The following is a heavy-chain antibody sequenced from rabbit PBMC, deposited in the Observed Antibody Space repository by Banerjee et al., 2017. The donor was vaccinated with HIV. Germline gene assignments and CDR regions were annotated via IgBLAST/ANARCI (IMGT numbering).Heavy chain of an antibody. Sequence: QQQLEESGGDLVKPGASLTLTCTASGFTLSSYWMCWVRQAPGKGLEWIGCIAIGASDTTNCASWAKGLFTISKTSSTTVTLQMTSLTAADTATYFCVRETGYAPDLWGPGTLVTVS. CDR2: IAIGASDTT. D-gene: IGHD6-1*01. CDR1: GFTLSSYW. CDR3: VRETGYAPDL. V-gene: IGHV1S45*01. J-gene: IGHJ4*01.